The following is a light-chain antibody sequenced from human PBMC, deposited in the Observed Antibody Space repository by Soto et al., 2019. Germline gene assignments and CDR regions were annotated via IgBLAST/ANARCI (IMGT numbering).Light chain of an antibody. J-gene: IGKJ1*01. CDR2: KAS. CDR3: QQSYSMPWT. Sequence: DIQMTQSPSSLSASVGDGVTITCRASQSISSYVSWYQQKPGKAPKLLIYKASSLESGVPSRFCGSGSGTEFTLTISSLQPDDFATYFCQQSYSMPWTFGQGTKVDIK. CDR1: QSISSY. V-gene: IGKV1-39*01.